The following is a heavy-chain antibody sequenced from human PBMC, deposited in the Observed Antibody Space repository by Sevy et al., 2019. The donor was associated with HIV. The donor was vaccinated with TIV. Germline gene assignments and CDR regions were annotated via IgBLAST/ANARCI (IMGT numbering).Heavy chain of an antibody. CDR3: AKALSGTGSYDY. J-gene: IGHJ4*02. V-gene: IGHV3-23*01. D-gene: IGHD1-26*01. Sequence: GGSLRLSCAASGFTFRSYDMTWVRQAPGKGLEWVSVISGGGGTTYYADSVKGRLTISRDNTKNTLCLQMNSLRAEDTAVYYCAKALSGTGSYDYWGQGTLVTVSS. CDR2: ISGGGGTT. CDR1: GFTFRSYD.